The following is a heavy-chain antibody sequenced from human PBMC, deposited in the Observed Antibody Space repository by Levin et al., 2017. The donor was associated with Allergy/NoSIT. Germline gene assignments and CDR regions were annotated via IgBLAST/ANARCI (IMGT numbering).Heavy chain of an antibody. V-gene: IGHV1-46*01. Sequence: ASVKVSCKASGYTFTRYYMHWVRQAPGQGLEWMGIINPSGGTASYVQKFQGRVTMTRDTSTSTVYMELSSLTSEDTAVYYCARGGLDYEVDYWGQGTLVTVSS. D-gene: IGHD4-17*01. CDR3: ARGGLDYEVDY. J-gene: IGHJ4*02. CDR2: INPSGGTA. CDR1: GYTFTRYY.